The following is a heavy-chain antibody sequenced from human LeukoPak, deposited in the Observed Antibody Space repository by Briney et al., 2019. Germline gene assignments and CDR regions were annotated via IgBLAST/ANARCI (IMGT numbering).Heavy chain of an antibody. CDR1: GCSISSNSYY. CDR3: ARSFMVRGAMGFDP. CDR2: IYYSGST. V-gene: IGHV4-39*01. Sequence: SETLSLTCTVSGCSISSNSYYWVWIRPAPGKGLEWFGSIYYSGSTYYNPSLKSRVTISVDTSNNQFSLMLSSVTGADTAVYYCARSFMVRGAMGFDPWGQGTLVTVSS. J-gene: IGHJ5*02. D-gene: IGHD3-10*01.